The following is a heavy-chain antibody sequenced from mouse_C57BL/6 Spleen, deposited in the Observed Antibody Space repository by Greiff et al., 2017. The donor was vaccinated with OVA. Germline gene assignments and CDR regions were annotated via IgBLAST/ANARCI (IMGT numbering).Heavy chain of an antibody. D-gene: IGHD1-1*01. V-gene: IGHV7-3*01. CDR2: IRNKANGYTT. CDR1: GFTFTDYY. Sequence: EVQLQESGGGLVQPGGSLSLSCAASGFTFTDYYMSWVRQPPGKALEWLGFIRNKANGYTTEYSASVKGRFTISRDNSQSILYLQMNALRAEDSATYYCARYHYYGSSPFDYWGQGTTLTVSS. J-gene: IGHJ2*01. CDR3: ARYHYYGSSPFDY.